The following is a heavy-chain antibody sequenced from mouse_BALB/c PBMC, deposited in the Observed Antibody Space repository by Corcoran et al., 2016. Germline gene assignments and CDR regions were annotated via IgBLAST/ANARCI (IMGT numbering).Heavy chain of an antibody. V-gene: IGHV1-19*01. D-gene: IGHD2-4*01. Sequence: EVQLQQSGPELVKPGASVKMSCKASGYTFTDYYMDWVKQSHGESFEWIGRVNPYNGGTSYNQKFKGKATLTVDKSSSTAYMELNSLTSEDSAVYYCAMITTRFAYWGQGTLVTVSA. CDR1: GYTFTDYY. CDR3: AMITTRFAY. CDR2: VNPYNGGT. J-gene: IGHJ3*01.